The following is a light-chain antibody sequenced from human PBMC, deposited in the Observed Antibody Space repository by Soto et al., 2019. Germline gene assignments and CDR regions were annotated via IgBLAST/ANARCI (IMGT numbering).Light chain of an antibody. Sequence: EIVLTQSTATLSLSPGERATLSCRASQSVSSYLAWYQQKPGQAPRLLIYDASNRATGMTGRFSGSGFGTVFNLAISSLEPDDFAVYYCQQRSNWTFTFGPGTKVDIK. CDR2: DAS. J-gene: IGKJ3*01. CDR1: QSVSSY. V-gene: IGKV3-11*01. CDR3: QQRSNWTFT.